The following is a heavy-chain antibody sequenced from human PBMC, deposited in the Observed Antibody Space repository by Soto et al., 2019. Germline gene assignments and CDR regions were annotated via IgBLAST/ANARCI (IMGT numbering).Heavy chain of an antibody. CDR3: ARPQPEARGRESLHWFAP. D-gene: IGHD3-10*01. V-gene: IGHV3-30-3*01. CDR2: ISYDGSNK. Sequence: GGSLRLSCAASGFTFSSYAMHWVRQAPGKGLEWVAVISYDGSNKYYADSVKGRFTISRDNSKNTLYLQMNSLRAEDTAVYYCARPQPEARGRESLHWFAPWGQGTLVTVSS. CDR1: GFTFSSYA. J-gene: IGHJ5*02.